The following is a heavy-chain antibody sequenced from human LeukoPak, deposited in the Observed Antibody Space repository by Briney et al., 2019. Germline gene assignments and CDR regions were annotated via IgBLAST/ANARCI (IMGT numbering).Heavy chain of an antibody. CDR1: GGTFSSYA. D-gene: IGHD5-12*01. V-gene: IGHV1-69*06. CDR3: ASGGYSGYDTY. Sequence: SVKVSCKASGGTFSSYAISWVRQAPGQGLEWMGGIIPIFGTANYAQKFQGRVTITADKSTSTAYMELSSLRSEDTAVYYCASGGYSGYDTYWGQGTLVTVSS. J-gene: IGHJ4*02. CDR2: IIPIFGTA.